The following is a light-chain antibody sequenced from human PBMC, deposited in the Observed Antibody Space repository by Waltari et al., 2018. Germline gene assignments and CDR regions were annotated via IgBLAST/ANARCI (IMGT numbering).Light chain of an antibody. Sequence: DIVMTQSPDSLAVSLGERATINCRSSQRVLSSSSNRNSLAWYQQKPGKPPNLLIYWASTRESGVPDRFSGSGSGTDFTLTISSLQAEDVAVYYCQQYSITPFTFGPGTKVDIK. CDR2: WAS. CDR3: QQYSITPFT. V-gene: IGKV4-1*01. J-gene: IGKJ3*01. CDR1: QRVLSSSSNRNS.